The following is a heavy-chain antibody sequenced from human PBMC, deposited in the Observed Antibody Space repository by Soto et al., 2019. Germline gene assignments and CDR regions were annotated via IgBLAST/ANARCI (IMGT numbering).Heavy chain of an antibody. D-gene: IGHD3-22*01. V-gene: IGHV4-39*01. CDR2: IYYSGST. CDR3: ARQSNLDDSSGYYLSLFDY. Sequence: SETLSLTCTVSGGSISSSSYYWGWIRQPPGKGLEWIGSIYYSGSTYYNPSLKSRVTISVDTSKNQFSLKLSSVTAADTAVYYCARQSNLDDSSGYYLSLFDYWGQGTLVTVSS. J-gene: IGHJ4*02. CDR1: GGSISSSSYY.